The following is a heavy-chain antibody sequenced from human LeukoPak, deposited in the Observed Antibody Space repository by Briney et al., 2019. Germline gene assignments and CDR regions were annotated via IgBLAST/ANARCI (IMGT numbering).Heavy chain of an antibody. CDR3: AKRGTVHVVDTAMAGGLSFDY. CDR1: GFTFSSYG. D-gene: IGHD5-18*01. V-gene: IGHV3-30*02. Sequence: GGSLRLSCATSGFTFSSYGMHWVRQAPGKGLEWVAFIRYDGSNKYYADSVKGRFTISRDNSKNTLYLQMNSLRAEDTAVYYCAKRGTVHVVDTAMAGGLSFDYWGQGTLVTVSS. J-gene: IGHJ4*02. CDR2: IRYDGSNK.